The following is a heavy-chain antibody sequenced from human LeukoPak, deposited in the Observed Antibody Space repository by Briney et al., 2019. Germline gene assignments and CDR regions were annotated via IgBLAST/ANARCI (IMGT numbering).Heavy chain of an antibody. CDR2: ISGSGGST. CDR3: AKDAPGIAAADTNFDY. CDR1: GFTFSSYA. J-gene: IGHJ4*02. Sequence: GGSLSLSCAASGFTFSSYAMSWVRQAPGKGLEWVSAISGSGGSTYYADSVKGRFTISRDNSKNTLYLQMNSLRAEDTAVYYCAKDAPGIAAADTNFDYWGQGTLVTVSS. V-gene: IGHV3-23*01. D-gene: IGHD6-13*01.